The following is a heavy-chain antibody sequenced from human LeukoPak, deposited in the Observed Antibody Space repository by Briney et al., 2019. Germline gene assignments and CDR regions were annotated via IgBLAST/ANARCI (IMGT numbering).Heavy chain of an antibody. CDR3: ARSDYSGSGTYTEFDAFDI. Sequence: SGTLSLTCAVSGGSISSSNWWSWVRQPPGKGLEWIGEIYHSGSTNYNPSLKSRVTISVDKSKSQFSLKLSSVTAADTAVYYCARSDYSGSGTYTEFDAFDIWGQGPMVTVSS. CDR1: GGSISSSNW. V-gene: IGHV4-4*02. J-gene: IGHJ3*02. D-gene: IGHD3-10*01. CDR2: IYHSGST.